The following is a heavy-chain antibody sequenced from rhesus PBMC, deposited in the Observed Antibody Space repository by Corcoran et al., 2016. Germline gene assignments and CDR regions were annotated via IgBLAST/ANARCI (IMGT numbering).Heavy chain of an antibody. V-gene: IGHV4-147*01. J-gene: IGHJ6*01. CDR1: GGSISSNY. CDR3: ASAYGLDS. Sequence: QGQLQESGPGLVKPSETLSPTCAVSGGSISSNYWHWIRHPPGKGLEWIGLIYGGSGSTSYNPSLTSRVTISTDTSKNQFSLKLSSVTAADTAVYYCASAYGLDSWGQGVVVTVSS. CDR2: IYGGSGST.